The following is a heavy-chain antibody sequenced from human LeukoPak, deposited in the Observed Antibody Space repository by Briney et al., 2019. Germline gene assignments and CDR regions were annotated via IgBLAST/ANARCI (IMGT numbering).Heavy chain of an antibody. CDR2: IIPIFGTA. CDR1: GYTFTGYY. D-gene: IGHD3-9*01. Sequence: SVKVSCKASGYTFTGYYMHWVRQAPGQGLEWMGGIIPIFGTANYAQKFQGRVTITADKSTSTAYMELSSLRSEDTAVYYCARGGYYDILTGYGMDVWGKGTTVTVSS. CDR3: ARGGYYDILTGYGMDV. V-gene: IGHV1-69*06. J-gene: IGHJ6*04.